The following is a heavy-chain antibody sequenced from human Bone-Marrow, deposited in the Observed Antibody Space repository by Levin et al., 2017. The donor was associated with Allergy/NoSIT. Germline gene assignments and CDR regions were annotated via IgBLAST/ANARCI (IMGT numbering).Heavy chain of an antibody. CDR2: ISSSGSAI. CDR1: LFTFSTYS. J-gene: IGHJ3*02. Sequence: GGSLRLSCAASLFTFSTYSMSWVRQAPGKGLEWISYISSSGSAIYYTDSVKGRFTISRDNVKNSLYLQMNSLSGEDTAVYYCARVPGYCSGGSCFGTYTFDIWGQGTMVTVSS. D-gene: IGHD2-15*01. V-gene: IGHV3-48*01. CDR3: ARVPGYCSGGSCFGTYTFDI.